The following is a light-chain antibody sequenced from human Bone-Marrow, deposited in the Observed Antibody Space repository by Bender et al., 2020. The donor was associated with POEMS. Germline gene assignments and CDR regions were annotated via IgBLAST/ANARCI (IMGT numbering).Light chain of an antibody. CDR3: QAADISGTHVV. J-gene: IGLJ3*02. V-gene: IGLV3-25*03. CDR2: KDN. Sequence: VLTQPRSVSESPGKTVTISCTRSSDSIDDNYVQWYQQRPGQAPLLIICKDNERPSGIPERISGSTSGTTVTLTISGVQPEDEADYYCQAADISGTHVVFGGGTTLTVL. CDR1: SDSIDDNY.